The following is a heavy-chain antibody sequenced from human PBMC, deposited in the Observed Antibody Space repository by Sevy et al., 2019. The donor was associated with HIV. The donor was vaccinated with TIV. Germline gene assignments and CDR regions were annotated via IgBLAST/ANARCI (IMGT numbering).Heavy chain of an antibody. CDR2: ISGGGGGT. CDR3: AKLYIHDIADGWYFDL. CDR1: GFTFNNYA. D-gene: IGHD2-2*02. V-gene: IGHV3-23*01. J-gene: IGHJ2*01. Sequence: GGSLRLSCAASGFTFNNYAMSWVRQAPGKGLEGKGLEWVSTISGGGGGTYYADSVRVRFTICRDNSKNTLYLQVTSLRVVDTAVYYCAKLYIHDIADGWYFDLWGRGTLVTVSS.